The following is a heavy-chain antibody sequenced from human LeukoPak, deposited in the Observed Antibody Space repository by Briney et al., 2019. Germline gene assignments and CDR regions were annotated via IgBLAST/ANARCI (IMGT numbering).Heavy chain of an antibody. Sequence: GGTLRLSCAASGFTFSSYGLNWVRQAPGKGLEWVSVISGSGGSTYYADSVKGRFTISRDNAKNSLYLQMNSLRAEDTAVYYCARVAYGAQAFDIWGQGTMVTVSS. CDR2: ISGSGGST. CDR1: GFTFSSYG. D-gene: IGHD4-17*01. CDR3: ARVAYGAQAFDI. J-gene: IGHJ3*02. V-gene: IGHV3-23*01.